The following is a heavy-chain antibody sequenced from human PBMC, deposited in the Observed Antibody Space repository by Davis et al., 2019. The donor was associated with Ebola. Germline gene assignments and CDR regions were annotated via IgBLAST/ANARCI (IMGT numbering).Heavy chain of an antibody. Sequence: AASVKVSCKASGYTFIRYYMHWVRQAPGQGLEWMGIINPTGCSTSYAQQFQGRVTMTSDTSTSTVYMELTSLRSADTAVYYCARDPYSDSRGAYYYFEYWGQGTLVTVSS. D-gene: IGHD3-22*01. J-gene: IGHJ4*02. CDR2: INPTGCST. V-gene: IGHV1-46*03. CDR3: ARDPYSDSRGAYYYFEY. CDR1: GYTFIRYY.